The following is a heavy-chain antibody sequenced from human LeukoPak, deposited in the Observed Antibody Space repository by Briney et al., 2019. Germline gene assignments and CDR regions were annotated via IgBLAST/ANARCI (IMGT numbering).Heavy chain of an antibody. CDR1: GGTFSSYA. V-gene: IGHV1-69*13. CDR2: IIPIFGTA. Sequence: VASVKVSCKASGGTFSSYAISWVRQAPGQGLEWMGGIIPIFGTANYAQKFQGRVMITADESTSTAYMELSSLRSEDTAVYYCARDGGIVGATMVYWGQGTLVTVSS. CDR3: ARDGGIVGATMVY. D-gene: IGHD1-26*01. J-gene: IGHJ4*02.